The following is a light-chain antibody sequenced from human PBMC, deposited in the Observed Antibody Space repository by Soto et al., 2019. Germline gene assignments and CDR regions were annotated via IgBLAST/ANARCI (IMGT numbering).Light chain of an antibody. J-gene: IGLJ1*01. CDR1: SSDVSGYNY. Sequence: QSALTQPRSVSGSPGQSVTISCTGTSSDVSGYNYVTWYQHHPGKAPKLMISDVNKRASGVPDRFSGSKSGNTASLTISGLQAEDEADYYCCSFGGRVFVFGTGTKVTVL. CDR3: CSFGGRVFV. V-gene: IGLV2-11*01. CDR2: DVN.